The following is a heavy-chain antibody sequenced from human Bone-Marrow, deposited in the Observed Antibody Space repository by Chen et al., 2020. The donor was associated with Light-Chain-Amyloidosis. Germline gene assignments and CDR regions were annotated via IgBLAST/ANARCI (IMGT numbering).Heavy chain of an antibody. V-gene: IGHV1-69*06. J-gene: IGHJ6*02. CDR3: ARDRTYGDYGSYGMDV. CDR2: IIPFFGTT. Sequence: QAQLVQSGAEVKKPGSSVKVSCKAAGGTFSSYQVTWVRQAPGHGLEWMGGIIPFFGTTNYAQNFQGRVTITADKSTCTAYMELNSLTSEDTAIYYCARDRTYGDYGSYGMDVWGQGTTVTVTS. CDR1: GGTFSSYQ. D-gene: IGHD4-17*01.